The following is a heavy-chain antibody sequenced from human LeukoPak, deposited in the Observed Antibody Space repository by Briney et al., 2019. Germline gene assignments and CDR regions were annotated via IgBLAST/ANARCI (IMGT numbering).Heavy chain of an antibody. CDR3: ARVGRGGRVSSSWSIDY. CDR1: GGSISSHY. Sequence: SETLSLTCTVSGGSISSHYWSWIRQPPGKGLEWIGYIYYSGSTNYNPSLKSRVTISVDTSKNQFSLKLSSVTAADTAVYYCARVGRGGRVSSSWSIDYWGQGTLVTVSS. CDR2: IYYSGST. V-gene: IGHV4-59*11. D-gene: IGHD6-13*01. J-gene: IGHJ4*02.